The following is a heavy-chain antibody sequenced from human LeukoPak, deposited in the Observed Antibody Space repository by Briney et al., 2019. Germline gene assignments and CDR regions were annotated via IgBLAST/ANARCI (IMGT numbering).Heavy chain of an antibody. V-gene: IGHV1-2*02. J-gene: IGHJ4*02. CDR2: INPNSGGT. D-gene: IGHD5-18*01. CDR3: AATVDTAMTGVWDY. Sequence: ASVTVSCKASGYTFTGYYMHWVRQAPGQGLEWMGWINPNSGGTNYAQKFQGRVTMTRDTSISTAYMELSRLRSDDTAVYYCAATVDTAMTGVWDYWGQGTLVTVSS. CDR1: GYTFTGYY.